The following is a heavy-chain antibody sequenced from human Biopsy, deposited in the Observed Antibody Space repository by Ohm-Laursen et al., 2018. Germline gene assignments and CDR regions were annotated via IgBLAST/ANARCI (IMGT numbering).Heavy chain of an antibody. D-gene: IGHD3-16*02. CDR3: ARDIMNPIGGLVARSDVFDV. V-gene: IGHV1-2*02. Sequence: GASVKVSCKASGYTFTDYFLHWARQAPGQGPEWTGWITPSSGGTNYAQKFQGRVTMIRYTSATTGYMELSSLRSDDTAVYYCARDIMNPIGGLVARSDVFDVWGQGTMVTVSS. CDR1: GYTFTDYF. J-gene: IGHJ3*01. CDR2: ITPSSGGT.